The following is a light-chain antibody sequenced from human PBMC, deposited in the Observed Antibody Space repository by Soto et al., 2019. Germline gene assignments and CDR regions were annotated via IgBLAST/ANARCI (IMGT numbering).Light chain of an antibody. Sequence: EMVVTQSPATLSVSPGERATLSCRASQDVSSNLAWYQQKPGQAPSLLIYGASTRATGTRARFSGSGSGTEFTLTISSLQSEDYAVYFCQQYIRWPLTFGGGTKVEIK. CDR1: QDVSSN. J-gene: IGKJ4*01. CDR2: GAS. V-gene: IGKV3-15*01. CDR3: QQYIRWPLT.